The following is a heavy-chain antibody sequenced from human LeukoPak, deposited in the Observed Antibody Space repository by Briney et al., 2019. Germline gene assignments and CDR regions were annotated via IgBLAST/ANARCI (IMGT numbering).Heavy chain of an antibody. CDR1: GFTFSSYE. CDR3: ARSPRGYYDSSAV. V-gene: IGHV3-48*03. Sequence: GGSLRLSCAASGFTFSSYEMSWVRQAPGKGLEWVSYISSSGSTIYYADSVKGRFTISRDNAKNSLYLQMNSLRAEDTAVYYCARSPRGYYDSSAVWGQGTLVTVSS. D-gene: IGHD3-22*01. CDR2: ISSSGSTI. J-gene: IGHJ4*02.